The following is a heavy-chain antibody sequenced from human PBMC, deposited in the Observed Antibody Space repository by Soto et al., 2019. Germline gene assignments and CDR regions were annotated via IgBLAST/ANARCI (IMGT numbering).Heavy chain of an antibody. Sequence: SETLSLTCTVSGGSISSGDYYWSWIRQPPGKGLEWIGYIYYSGSTYYNPSPKSRVTISVDTSKNQFSLKLSSVTAADTAVYYCATWIQLWLLFDYWGQGTLVTVS. J-gene: IGHJ4*02. CDR2: IYYSGST. V-gene: IGHV4-30-4*01. CDR3: ATWIQLWLLFDY. CDR1: GGSISSGDYY. D-gene: IGHD5-18*01.